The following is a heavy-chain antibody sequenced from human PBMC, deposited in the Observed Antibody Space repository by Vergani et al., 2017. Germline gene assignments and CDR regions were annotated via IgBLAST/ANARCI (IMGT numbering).Heavy chain of an antibody. CDR3: ARHSELVLEDY. D-gene: IGHD6-13*01. CDR2: IDPSDSYT. J-gene: IGHJ4*02. Sequence: VQLVQSGAEVKKPGSSVKVSCKASGGTFSSYAISWVRQMPGKGLEWMGRIDPSDSYTNYSPSFQGHVTISADKSISTAYLQWSSLKASDTAMYYCARHSELVLEDYWGQGTLVTVSS. CDR1: GGTFSSYA. V-gene: IGHV5-10-1*01.